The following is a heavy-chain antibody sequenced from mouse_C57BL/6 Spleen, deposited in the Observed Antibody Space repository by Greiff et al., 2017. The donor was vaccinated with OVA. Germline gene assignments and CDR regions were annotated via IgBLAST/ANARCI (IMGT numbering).Heavy chain of an antibody. Sequence: GGGLVQPKGSLKLSCAASGFSFNTYAMNWVRQAPGKGLEWVARIRSKSNNYATYYADSVKDRFTISRDDSESMLYLQMNNLKTEDTAMYYCVRHEGNYNFDYWGQGTTLTVST. J-gene: IGHJ2*01. CDR3: VRHEGNYNFDY. CDR1: GFSFNTYA. V-gene: IGHV10-1*01. D-gene: IGHD2-1*01. CDR2: IRSKSNNYAT.